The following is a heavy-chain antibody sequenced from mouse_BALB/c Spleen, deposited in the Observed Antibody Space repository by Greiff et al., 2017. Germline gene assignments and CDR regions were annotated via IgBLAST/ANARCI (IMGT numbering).Heavy chain of an antibody. J-gene: IGHJ3*01. D-gene: IGHD2-3*01. V-gene: IGHV5-6-5*01. CDR2: ISSGGST. Sequence: EVQVVESGGGLVKPGGSLKLSCAASGFTFSSYAMSWVRQTPEKRLEWVASISSGGSTYYPDSVKGRFTISRDNARNILYLQMSSLRSEDTAMYYCARERDGYSAWFAYWGQGTLVTVSA. CDR1: GFTFSSYA. CDR3: ARERDGYSAWFAY.